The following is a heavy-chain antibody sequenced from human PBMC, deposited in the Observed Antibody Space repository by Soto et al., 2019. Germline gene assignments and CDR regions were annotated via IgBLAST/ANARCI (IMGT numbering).Heavy chain of an antibody. CDR1: GYSFSNFW. J-gene: IGHJ4*02. V-gene: IGHV5-51*01. CDR2: IYPDDSDT. Sequence: ESLKISCQASGYSFSNFWIAWVRQMPGEGLEWLGIIYPDDSDTRYSPSFLGQVTISADKSIKTTYLQWSSLKASDTAIYFCASSVLVTSTMNYFDLWGQGTLVTVFS. D-gene: IGHD2-8*02. CDR3: ASSVLVTSTMNYFDL.